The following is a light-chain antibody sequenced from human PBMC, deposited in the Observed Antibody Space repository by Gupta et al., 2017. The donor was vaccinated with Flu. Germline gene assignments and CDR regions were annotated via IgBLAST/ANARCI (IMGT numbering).Light chain of an antibody. CDR2: GAS. CDR1: QTVSRSY. Sequence: EIVLTQSPGSLSLSPGERATLSCRASQTVSRSYLAWYQQKPGQAPRLLIYGASTRATGIPDRFSGSGSGTDFTLTISRREPEDFAVYYCQQFGDSPPYTFGHGTKVDIK. CDR3: QQFGDSPPYT. J-gene: IGKJ3*01. V-gene: IGKV3-20*01.